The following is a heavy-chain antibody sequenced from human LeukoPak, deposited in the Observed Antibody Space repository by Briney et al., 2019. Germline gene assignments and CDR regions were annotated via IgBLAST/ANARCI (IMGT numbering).Heavy chain of an antibody. CDR3: ARGREDSSGYYYAYYFDY. Sequence: PGGSLRLSCAASGFIVSSNYMSWVRQAPGKGLQWVSVIYSGGSTYYVDSVKGRFTISRDNSKNTLYLQMNSLRAEDTAVYYCARGREDSSGYYYAYYFDYWGRGTLVTVSS. J-gene: IGHJ4*02. D-gene: IGHD3-22*01. CDR2: IYSGGST. CDR1: GFIVSSNY. V-gene: IGHV3-53*01.